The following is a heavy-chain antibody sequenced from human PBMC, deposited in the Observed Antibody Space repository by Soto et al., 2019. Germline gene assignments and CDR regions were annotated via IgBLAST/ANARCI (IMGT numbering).Heavy chain of an antibody. J-gene: IGHJ4*02. CDR1: GGSFSGYY. V-gene: IGHV4-34*01. Sequence: SETLSLTCAVYGGSFSGYYWSWIRQPPGKGLEWIGEINHSGSTNYNPSLKSRVTISVDTSKNQFSLKLSSVTAADTAVYYCARAATSSFWLKIFDYWGQVTPVPVSS. D-gene: IGHD6-6*01. CDR3: ARAATSSFWLKIFDY. CDR2: INHSGST.